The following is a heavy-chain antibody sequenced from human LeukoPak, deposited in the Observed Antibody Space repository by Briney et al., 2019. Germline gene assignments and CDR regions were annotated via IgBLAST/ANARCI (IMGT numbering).Heavy chain of an antibody. CDR2: NYSSGST. J-gene: IGHJ4*02. D-gene: IGHD3-22*01. Sequence: PSETLSLTCTVSGYSISSGYYWGWIRPPPGEGLAWIGSNYSSGSTYYNPPLKSRVTISVDTSKNQFSLKLSSVTAADTAVYYCARDGWEGDSSGYYYGYYFDYWGQGTLVTVSS. V-gene: IGHV4-38-2*02. CDR3: ARDGWEGDSSGYYYGYYFDY. CDR1: GYSISSGYY.